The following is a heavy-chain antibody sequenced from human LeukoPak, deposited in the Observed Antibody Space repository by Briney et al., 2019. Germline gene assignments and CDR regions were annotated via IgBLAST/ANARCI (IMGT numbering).Heavy chain of an antibody. CDR2: INPSGGST. D-gene: IGHD2-15*01. Sequence: ASVKVSCKSSGYTFTSYYMHWVRQAPGQGLEWMGIINPSGGSTSYAQKFQGRVTMTRDTSTSTVYMELSSLRSEDTAVYYCARVRCSGGSCYTGFTDYWGQGTLVTVSS. J-gene: IGHJ4*02. V-gene: IGHV1-46*01. CDR3: ARVRCSGGSCYTGFTDY. CDR1: GYTFTSYY.